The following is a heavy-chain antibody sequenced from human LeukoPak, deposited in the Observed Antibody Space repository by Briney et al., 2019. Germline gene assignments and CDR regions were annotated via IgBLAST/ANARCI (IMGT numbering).Heavy chain of an antibody. D-gene: IGHD3-10*01. CDR3: ARLLWFGELSRFDP. CDR2: IYTSGST. J-gene: IGHJ5*02. V-gene: IGHV4-4*07. Sequence: SETLSLTCTVSGGSITSYYWSWIRQPAGKGLEWIGRIYTSGSTNYNPSLKSRVTMSVDRSKNQFSLKLSSVTAADTAVYYCARLLWFGELSRFDPWGQGTLVTVSS. CDR1: GGSITSYY.